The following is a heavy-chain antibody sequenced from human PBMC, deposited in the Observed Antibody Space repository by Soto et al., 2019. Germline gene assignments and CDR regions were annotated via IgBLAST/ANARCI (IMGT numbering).Heavy chain of an antibody. CDR2: IYYSGST. CDR3: ARHPRWYSSGGLQGGWFDP. J-gene: IGHJ5*02. Sequence: SETLSLTCTVSGGSISSSSYYWGWIRQPPGKGLEWIGSIYYSGSTYYNPSLKSRVTISVDTSKNQFSLKLSSVTAADTAVYYCARHPRWYSSGGLQGGWFDPWGQGTLVTVS. V-gene: IGHV4-39*01. D-gene: IGHD6-19*01. CDR1: GGSISSSSYY.